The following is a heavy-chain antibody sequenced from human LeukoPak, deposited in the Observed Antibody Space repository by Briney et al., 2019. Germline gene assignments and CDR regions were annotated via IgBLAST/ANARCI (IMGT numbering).Heavy chain of an antibody. CDR1: GGSVSSGSYY. CDR3: ARGFGDWGLSWFDP. CDR2: NYYSGSA. V-gene: IGHV4-61*01. J-gene: IGHJ5*02. Sequence: SETLSLTCTVSGGSVSSGSYYWSWIRQPPGKGLEWIGYNYYSGSAKYNPSLKNRVTISVDTSKNQFSLKLTSVTAADTAVYYCARGFGDWGLSWFDPWGQGTLVTVSS. D-gene: IGHD3-10*01.